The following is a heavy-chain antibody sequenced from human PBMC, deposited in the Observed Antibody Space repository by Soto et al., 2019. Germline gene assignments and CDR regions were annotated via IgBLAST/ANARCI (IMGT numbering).Heavy chain of an antibody. Sequence: ASVKVSCKASGYTFTSCCISWVRQAPGQGLEWMGWISAYNGNTNYAQKLQGRVTMTTDTSTSTAYMELRSLRSDDTAMYYCAREVGWSSSSFYYYYYGMDVWGQGTTVTVSS. J-gene: IGHJ6*02. CDR3: AREVGWSSSSFYYYYYGMDV. CDR2: ISAYNGNT. D-gene: IGHD6-6*01. CDR1: GYTFTSCC. V-gene: IGHV1-18*01.